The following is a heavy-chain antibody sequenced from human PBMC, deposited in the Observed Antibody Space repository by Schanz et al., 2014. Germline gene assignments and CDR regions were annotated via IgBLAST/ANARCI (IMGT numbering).Heavy chain of an antibody. J-gene: IGHJ4*02. V-gene: IGHV3-74*01. CDR3: VRDTDYHFDY. D-gene: IGHD4-17*01. CDR1: GFSISDHT. Sequence: EVQLVESGGGLVQPGGSLRLSCAASGFSISDHTMRWDRQAPGKGLVWVSRTSHDGSFTTFADSVKGRFTISRDNAKNALYLQMNSLRAEDTAVYYCVRDTDYHFDYWGQGTLVTVSS. CDR2: TSHDGSFT.